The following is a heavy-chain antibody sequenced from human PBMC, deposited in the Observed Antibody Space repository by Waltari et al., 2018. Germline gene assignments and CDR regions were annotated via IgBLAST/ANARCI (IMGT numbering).Heavy chain of an antibody. CDR1: GYTFANYP. D-gene: IGHD2-21*01. J-gene: IGHJ4*02. CDR3: ARMWWQRNGGDY. Sequence: QVQLVQSGSELKKPGASVRVSCKASGYTFANYPINWVRQAPGQGLEWMGWINTNTGTPTYAQDFTGRILFSVDTSVSTAYMQISSLEAEDTAVYYCARMWWQRNGGDYGGQGTLVTVSS. V-gene: IGHV7-4-1*02. CDR2: INTNTGTP.